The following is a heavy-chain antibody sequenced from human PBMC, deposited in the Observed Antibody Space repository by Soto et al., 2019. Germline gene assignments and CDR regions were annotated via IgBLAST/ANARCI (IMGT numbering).Heavy chain of an antibody. CDR3: ATHSPAFDY. V-gene: IGHV1-18*01. J-gene: IGHJ4*02. D-gene: IGHD2-21*01. CDR1: GYTFTSYG. CDR2: ISTYKGNT. Sequence: QVQLVQSGPEVKKPGASVKVSCKTSGYTFTSYGISWVRQAPGQGLEWMGWISTYKGNTNYAQKFQGRVTMTTDTSASTDYMELTSLKSDDTAVYYCATHSPAFDYCGQRTLVTVSS.